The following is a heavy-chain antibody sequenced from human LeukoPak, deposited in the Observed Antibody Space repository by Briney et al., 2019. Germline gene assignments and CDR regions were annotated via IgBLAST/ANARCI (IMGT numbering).Heavy chain of an antibody. CDR1: GFTFSTHE. CDR3: ARGPMTTVTTVRFDP. D-gene: IGHD4-17*01. CDR2: ITRSGTTI. V-gene: IGHV3-48*03. Sequence: GGSLRLSCAASGFTFSTHEMNWVRQAPGKGLEWVSYITRSGTTIYYADSVKGRFTISRDNAKNSLYLQMNSLRAEDTAVYYCARGPMTTVTTVRFDPWGQGTLVTVSS. J-gene: IGHJ5*02.